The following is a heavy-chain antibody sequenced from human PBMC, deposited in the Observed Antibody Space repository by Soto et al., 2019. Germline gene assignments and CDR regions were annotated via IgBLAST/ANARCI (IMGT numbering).Heavy chain of an antibody. Sequence: QVQLVQSGAEVKKPGASVKVSCKASGYTFTSYGISWVRQAPGQGREWMGWISAYNANTNYAQKLQGRVNMTTDPSTSTAYMELRSLRPDETGVYYCERDPYSSSWPKTSNYYYCCGMDVWGQGTTVTVSS. CDR1: GYTFTSYG. CDR3: ERDPYSSSWPKTSNYYYCCGMDV. J-gene: IGHJ6*02. V-gene: IGHV1-18*01. CDR2: ISAYNANT. D-gene: IGHD6-13*01.